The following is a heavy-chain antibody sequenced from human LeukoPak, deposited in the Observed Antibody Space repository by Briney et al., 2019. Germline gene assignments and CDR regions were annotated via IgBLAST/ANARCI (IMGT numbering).Heavy chain of an antibody. CDR2: IYYSGST. CDR3: ARLTTVRSYYYYYGMDV. J-gene: IGHJ6*02. D-gene: IGHD4-11*01. CDR1: GGSISSYY. V-gene: IGHV4-59*01. Sequence: SETLSLTCTVSGGSISSYYWSWIRQPPGKGLEWIGYIYYSGSTNYNPSLKSRVTISVDTSKNQFSLKLSSVTAADTAVYYCARLTTVRSYYYYYGMDVWGQGTTVTVSS.